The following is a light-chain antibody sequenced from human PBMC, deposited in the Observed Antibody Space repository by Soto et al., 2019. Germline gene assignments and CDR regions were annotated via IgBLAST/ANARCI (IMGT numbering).Light chain of an antibody. CDR2: EVS. Sequence: QSALTQPPSASGSPGQSVTISCTGTSSDVGGYNYVSWYQQHPGKAPKLMIYEVSKRPSGVPDRFSGSKSGNTASLTVSWLHAEDEADYYCSSYVGSNNLVFGGGTKLTVL. CDR3: SSYVGSNNLV. J-gene: IGLJ2*01. CDR1: SSDVGGYNY. V-gene: IGLV2-8*01.